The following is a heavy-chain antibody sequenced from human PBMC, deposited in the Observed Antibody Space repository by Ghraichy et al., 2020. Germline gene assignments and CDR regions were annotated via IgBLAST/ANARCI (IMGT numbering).Heavy chain of an antibody. V-gene: IGHV3-30*18. J-gene: IGHJ4*02. CDR2: ISYDGSNK. Sequence: LTCAASGFTFSSYGMHWVRQAPGKGLEWVAVISYDGSNKYYADSVKGRFTISRDNSKNTLYLQMNSLRAEDTAVYYCAKDHGRYYDSSGYYIDYWGQGTLVTAST. CDR1: GFTFSSYG. D-gene: IGHD3-22*01. CDR3: AKDHGRYYDSSGYYIDY.